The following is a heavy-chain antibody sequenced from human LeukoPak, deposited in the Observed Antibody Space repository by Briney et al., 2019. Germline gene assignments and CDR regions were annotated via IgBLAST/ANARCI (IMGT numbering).Heavy chain of an antibody. J-gene: IGHJ3*02. CDR1: GFTFSSYS. V-gene: IGHV3-48*01. CDR2: ISSSSSTI. Sequence: GGSLRLFCAASGFTFSSYSMNWVRQAPGKGLEWVSYISSSSSTIYYADSVKGRFTISRDNAKNSLYLQMNSLRAEDTAVYYCAREGIAAAGTTDAFDIWGQGTMVTVSS. D-gene: IGHD6-13*01. CDR3: AREGIAAAGTTDAFDI.